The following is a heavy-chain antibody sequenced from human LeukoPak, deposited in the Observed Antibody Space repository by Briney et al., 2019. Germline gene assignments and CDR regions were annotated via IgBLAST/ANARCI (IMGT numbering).Heavy chain of an antibody. D-gene: IGHD2/OR15-2a*01. CDR1: GFTVSSNY. V-gene: IGHV3-53*01. CDR2: IYSGGST. Sequence: GGSLRLSCAASGFTVSSNYMSWVRHAPGKGLEWVSVIYSGGSTYYADSVKGRFTISRDNSKNTLYLQMNSLRAEDTAVYYCARDNRITSDAFDIWGQGTMVTVSS. J-gene: IGHJ3*02. CDR3: ARDNRITSDAFDI.